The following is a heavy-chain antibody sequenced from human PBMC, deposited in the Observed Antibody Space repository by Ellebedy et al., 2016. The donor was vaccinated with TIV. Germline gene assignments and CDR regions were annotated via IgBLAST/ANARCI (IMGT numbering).Heavy chain of an antibody. V-gene: IGHV4-61*01. CDR2: IYYSGST. CDR1: GGSISSSSYY. CDR3: ARDSPKTLRYFDWPEGAFDI. J-gene: IGHJ3*02. D-gene: IGHD3-9*01. Sequence: SETLSLTCTVSGGSISSSSYYWSWIRQPPGKGLEWIGYIYYSGSTSYNPSLKSRVTISIDASKNQFSLRLSSVTAADTAVYYCARDSPKTLRYFDWPEGAFDIWGQGTMVTVSS.